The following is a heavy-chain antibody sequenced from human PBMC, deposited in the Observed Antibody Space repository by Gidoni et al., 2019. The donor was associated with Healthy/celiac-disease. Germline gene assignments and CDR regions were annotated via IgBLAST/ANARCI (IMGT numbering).Heavy chain of an antibody. CDR1: GFTFRSHG. Sequence: QVQLVEYGGGVVQPGGSLRLSCAASGFTFRSHGMHWVRQAPGKGLEWVAFIRYDGSNKYYADSVKGRFTISRDNSKNTLYLQMNSLRAEDTAVYYCAKDRGGSYYYYFDYWGQGTLVTISS. CDR2: IRYDGSNK. J-gene: IGHJ4*02. CDR3: AKDRGGSYYYYFDY. V-gene: IGHV3-30*02. D-gene: IGHD1-26*01.